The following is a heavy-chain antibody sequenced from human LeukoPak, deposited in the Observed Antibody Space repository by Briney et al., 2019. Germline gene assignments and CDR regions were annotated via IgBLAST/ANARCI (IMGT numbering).Heavy chain of an antibody. CDR1: GFTVITSD. CDR3: ARGVEPLAANTLAY. CDR2: LYSDGNT. Sequence: GGSLRLSCAASGFTVITSDMTWVRQAPGKGLEWVSVLYSDGNTKYADSVQGRFTISRDNSKNTLYLEMNSLSPDDTAVYYCARGVEPLAANTLAYWGQGTLVTVSP. J-gene: IGHJ4*02. D-gene: IGHD1-14*01. V-gene: IGHV3-53*01.